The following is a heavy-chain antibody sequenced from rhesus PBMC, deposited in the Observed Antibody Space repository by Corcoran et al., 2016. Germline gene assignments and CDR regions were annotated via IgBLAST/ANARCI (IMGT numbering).Heavy chain of an antibody. J-gene: IGHJ4*01. D-gene: IGHD6-13*01. CDR3: AKGSYSSWSVDY. CDR2: IRCGVGST. V-gene: IGHV3S5*01. Sequence: EVQLVETGGGLVQPGGSLKLSCAASGFTFSSYGMSWVRQAPGKGLEWVSAIRCGVGSTSSEAPVKCRFAISSDNSKTPLSLQMSSLRAEDTAVYYCAKGSYSSWSVDYWGQGVLVTVSS. CDR1: GFTFSSYG.